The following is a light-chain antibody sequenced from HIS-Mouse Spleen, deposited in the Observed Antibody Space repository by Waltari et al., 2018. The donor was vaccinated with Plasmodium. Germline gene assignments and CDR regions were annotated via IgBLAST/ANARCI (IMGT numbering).Light chain of an antibody. CDR3: CSYAGSSTWV. V-gene: IGLV2-23*01. J-gene: IGLJ3*02. Sequence: QSALTQPASVSGSPGQSLTISSTGTSSDFGRINLVSWYQQPPGKAPKLMIYEGSKRPSGVSNRFSGSKSGNTASLTISGLQAEDEADYYCCSYAGSSTWVFGGGTKLTVL. CDR1: SSDFGRINL. CDR2: EGS.